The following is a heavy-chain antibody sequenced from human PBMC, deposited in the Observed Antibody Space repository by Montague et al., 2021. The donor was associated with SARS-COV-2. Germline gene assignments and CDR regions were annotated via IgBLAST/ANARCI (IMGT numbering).Heavy chain of an antibody. CDR1: GGSISSSSYY. V-gene: IGHV4-39*01. CDR3: ARPRYDRLSGYSIPNWFDP. D-gene: IGHD3-9*01. CDR2: IYYSGST. Sequence: SETLSLTCTVSGGSISSSSYYWGWIRQPPGKGLEWIGRIYYSGSTYYNPSLKSRVTISVDTSKNQFSLKLSSVTAADTAVYYCARPRYDRLSGYSIPNWFDPWGQGTLVTVSS. J-gene: IGHJ5*02.